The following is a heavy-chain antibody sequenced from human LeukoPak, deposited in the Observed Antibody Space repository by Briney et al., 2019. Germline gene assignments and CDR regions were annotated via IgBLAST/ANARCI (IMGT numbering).Heavy chain of an antibody. D-gene: IGHD6-13*01. CDR3: ARHVYSSSWYIYYYGMDV. J-gene: IGHJ6*02. CDR2: VYYSGST. Sequence: NPSETLSLTCTVSGGSISSYYWSWIRQPPGKGLEWTGYVYYSGSTNYNPSLKSRVTISVDTSKNQLSLKLSSVTAADTAVYYCARHVYSSSWYIYYYGMDVWGQGTTVTVSS. V-gene: IGHV4-59*08. CDR1: GGSISSYY.